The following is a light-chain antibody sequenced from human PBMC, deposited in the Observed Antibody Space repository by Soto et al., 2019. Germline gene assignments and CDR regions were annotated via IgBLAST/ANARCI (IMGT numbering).Light chain of an antibody. V-gene: IGKV3-11*01. CDR3: QQYDNVPT. CDR1: QSVSSY. CDR2: DAS. Sequence: EIVLTQSPATLSLSPGERATLSCRASQSVSSYLAWYRQKPGQPPRLLIYDASNRATGIPARFSGSGSGKHFTFTISSLQPEDIATYYCQQYDNVPTFGQGTRLEIK. J-gene: IGKJ5*01.